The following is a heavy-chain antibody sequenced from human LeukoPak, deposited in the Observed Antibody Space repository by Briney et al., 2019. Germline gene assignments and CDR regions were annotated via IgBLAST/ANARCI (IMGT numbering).Heavy chain of an antibody. J-gene: IGHJ5*02. CDR1: GYTFTSYY. CDR3: ASAMVRGVIEYNWFDP. CDR2: INPSGGSA. D-gene: IGHD3-10*01. V-gene: IGHV1-46*01. Sequence: ASVKVSCKASGYTFTSYYMHWVRQAPGQGLEWMGIINPSGGSASYAQKFQGRVTMTRDTSTSTVYMELSSLRSEDTAVYYCASAMVRGVIEYNWFDPWGQGTLVTVSS.